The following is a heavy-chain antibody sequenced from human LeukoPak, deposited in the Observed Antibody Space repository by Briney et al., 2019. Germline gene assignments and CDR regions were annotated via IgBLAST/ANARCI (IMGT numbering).Heavy chain of an antibody. D-gene: IGHD5-12*01. J-gene: IGHJ4*02. Sequence: GASVNVSCKASGYTFTGYYMHWVRQAPGQGLEWMGWINPNSGGTNYAQKFQGRVTMTRDTSISTAYMELSRLRSDDTAVYYCARGTQWLLRSFDYWGQGTLVTVSS. CDR3: ARGTQWLLRSFDY. CDR2: INPNSGGT. V-gene: IGHV1-2*02. CDR1: GYTFTGYY.